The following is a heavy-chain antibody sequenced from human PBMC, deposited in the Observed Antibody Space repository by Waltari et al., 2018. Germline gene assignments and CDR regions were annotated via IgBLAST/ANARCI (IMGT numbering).Heavy chain of an antibody. D-gene: IGHD2-8*01. CDR2: ISGRGGST. CDR3: AKAFNGRAWDH. Sequence: EVQLLESGGGLVQPGGSLRLSCAASGFTFSSYALSWVRQAPGKGREWVSAISGRGGSTFYADSVKGRFTISRDNSKNTLYLQMNSLRAEDTAVFYCAKAFNGRAWDHWGQGTLVTVSS. V-gene: IGHV3-23*01. J-gene: IGHJ4*02. CDR1: GFTFSSYA.